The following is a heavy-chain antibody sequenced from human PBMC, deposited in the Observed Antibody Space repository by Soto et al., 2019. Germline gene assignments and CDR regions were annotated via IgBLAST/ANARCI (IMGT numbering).Heavy chain of an antibody. D-gene: IGHD4-17*01. CDR2: VFFNGIT. CDR3: VRQVGDYSFDH. Sequence: SETLSLTCTVSGGSMRSNNYYWGWLRQPPGKGLEWIGNVFFNGITFYKPSLESRVSISVDTSKSQFSLRLNSVTAAYTAVYYCVRQVGDYSFDHWGQGTLVTVSS. J-gene: IGHJ4*02. CDR1: GGSMRSNNYY. V-gene: IGHV4-39*01.